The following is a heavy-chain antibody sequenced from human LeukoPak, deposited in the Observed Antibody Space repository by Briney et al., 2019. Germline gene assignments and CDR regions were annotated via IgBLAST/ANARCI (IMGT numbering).Heavy chain of an antibody. J-gene: IGHJ4*02. D-gene: IGHD1-26*01. CDR2: INHSGST. Sequence: SETLSLTCAVYGGSFSGYYWSWIRQPPGKGLEWIGEINHSGSTNYNPSLKSRVTISVDTSKNQFSLKLSSMTAADTAVYYCATGARNAFDYWGQGTLVTVSS. CDR1: GGSFSGYY. V-gene: IGHV4-34*01. CDR3: ATGARNAFDY.